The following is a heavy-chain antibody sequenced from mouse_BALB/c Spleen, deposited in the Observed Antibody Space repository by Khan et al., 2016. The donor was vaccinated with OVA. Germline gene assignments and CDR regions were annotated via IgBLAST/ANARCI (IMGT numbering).Heavy chain of an antibody. D-gene: IGHD1-1*01. CDR3: ARSYFYGSSTWVGY. Sequence: QVQLQQSGTELVKPGASVKLSCKASGYTFTSYWMHWVKRRPGQGLEWIGEIDPSDSHTNYNQEFNGKATLTVDKSSNTPYMQLSSLTSEDSAVYYCARSYFYGSSTWVGYWGQGTLVTVSA. J-gene: IGHJ3*01. CDR1: GYTFTSYW. CDR2: IDPSDSHT. V-gene: IGHV1-69*02.